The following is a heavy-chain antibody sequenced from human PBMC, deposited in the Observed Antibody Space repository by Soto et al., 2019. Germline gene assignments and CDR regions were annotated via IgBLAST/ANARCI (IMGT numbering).Heavy chain of an antibody. CDR1: GYSFTSYW. J-gene: IGHJ6*04. CDR3: ARYNPLVYPPPFHNSYKGRGV. Sequence: GESLKISCKGSGYSFTSYWISWVRQMPGKGLEWMGRIDPSDSYTNYSPSFQGHVTISADKSISTAYLQWSSLKASDTAMYYGARYNPLVYPPPFHNSYKGRGVGGKGPRVTVS. V-gene: IGHV5-10-1*01. CDR2: IDPSDSYT. D-gene: IGHD1-20*01.